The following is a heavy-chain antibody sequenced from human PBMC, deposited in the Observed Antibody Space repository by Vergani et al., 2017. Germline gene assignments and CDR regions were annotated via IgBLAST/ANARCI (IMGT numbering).Heavy chain of an antibody. CDR2: ISHDGSNK. CDR3: ARDPSYYDILTGQPYFDY. J-gene: IGHJ4*02. CDR1: GFTFSSYA. Sequence: QVQLVESGGGVVQPGRSLRLSCAASGFTFSSYAMHWVRQAPGKGLEWVAVISHDGSNKYYADSVKGRFTISRDNSKNTLYLQMNSLRAEDKAVYYCARDPSYYDILTGQPYFDYWGQGTLVTVSS. V-gene: IGHV3-30-3*01. D-gene: IGHD3-9*01.